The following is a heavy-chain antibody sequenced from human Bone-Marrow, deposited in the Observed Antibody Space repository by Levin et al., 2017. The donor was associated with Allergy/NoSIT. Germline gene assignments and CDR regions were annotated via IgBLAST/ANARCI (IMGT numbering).Heavy chain of an antibody. V-gene: IGHV4-59*01. D-gene: IGHD2-2*01. CDR1: ADSIDGYY. Sequence: SQTLSLTCTVSADSIDGYYWSWIRQAPGKGLEWIGYIFSSGSTYSNPSLQSRVTILIDTSKKHISLSLRSVTAADTAVYFCASGTRSYYFDYWSQGSLVTVSS. CDR2: IFSSGST. J-gene: IGHJ4*02. CDR3: ASGTRSYYFDY.